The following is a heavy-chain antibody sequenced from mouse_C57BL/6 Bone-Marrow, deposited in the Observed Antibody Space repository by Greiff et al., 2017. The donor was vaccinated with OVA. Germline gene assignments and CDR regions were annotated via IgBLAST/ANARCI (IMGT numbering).Heavy chain of an antibody. D-gene: IGHD3-2*02. Sequence: QVQLQQSGPELVKPGASVKISCKASGYAFSSSWMNWVKQRPGKGLEWIGRIYPGDGDTNYNGTFKGKATLTADKSSSTAYMQLSSLTSEDSAVYFCARPAQATFDYWGQGTTLTVSS. CDR1: GYAFSSSW. CDR2: IYPGDGDT. CDR3: ARPAQATFDY. V-gene: IGHV1-82*01. J-gene: IGHJ2*01.